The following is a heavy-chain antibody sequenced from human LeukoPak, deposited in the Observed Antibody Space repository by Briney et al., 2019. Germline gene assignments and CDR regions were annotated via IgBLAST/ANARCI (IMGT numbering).Heavy chain of an antibody. CDR2: IRYDGSNK. J-gene: IGHJ4*02. CDR1: GFTFSSYG. V-gene: IGHV3-30*02. D-gene: IGHD3-16*02. CDR3: ARDHYDYVWGSYRFDY. Sequence: GGSLRLSCAASGFTFSSYGMHWVRQAPGKGLEWVAFIRYDGSNKYYADSVKGRFTISRDNSKNTLYLQMNSLRAEDTAVYYCARDHYDYVWGSYRFDYWGQGTLVTVSS.